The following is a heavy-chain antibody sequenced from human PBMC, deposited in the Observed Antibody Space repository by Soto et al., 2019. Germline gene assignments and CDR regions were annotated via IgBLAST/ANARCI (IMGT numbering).Heavy chain of an antibody. CDR1: GFSFSSYG. V-gene: IGHV3-30*18. D-gene: IGHD3-16*02. CDR3: AKALGAISPESYDY. CDR2: ISYDGSNK. J-gene: IGHJ4*02. Sequence: QVQLVESGGGVVQPGRSLRLSCEASGFSFSSYGMHWVRQAPGKGLEWVAFISYDGSNKYYVDSVQGRFTIFRDSSRNSLYLQMNSLRPEDTAVYYCAKALGAISPESYDYWGQGSLVTVSS.